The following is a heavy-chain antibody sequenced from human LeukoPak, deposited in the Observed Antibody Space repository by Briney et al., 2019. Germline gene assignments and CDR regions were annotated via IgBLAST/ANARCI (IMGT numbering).Heavy chain of an antibody. Sequence: ASVKVSCKASGGTFSSYAISWVRQAPGQGLEWMGRIIPILGIANYAQKFQGRVTITADKSTSTACMELSSLRSEDTAVYYCARDSKPYYDILTGYLIWGQGTLVTVSS. J-gene: IGHJ4*02. D-gene: IGHD3-9*01. CDR2: IIPILGIA. CDR3: ARDSKPYYDILTGYLI. CDR1: GGTFSSYA. V-gene: IGHV1-69*04.